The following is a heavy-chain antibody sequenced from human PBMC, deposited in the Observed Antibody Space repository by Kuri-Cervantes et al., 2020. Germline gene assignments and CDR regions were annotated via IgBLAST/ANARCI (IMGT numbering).Heavy chain of an antibody. D-gene: IGHD6-19*01. CDR2: ISAYNGNT. J-gene: IGHJ4*02. CDR3: ARNLNGSGWRVIDD. CDR1: GYTFTTYG. V-gene: IGHV1-18*01. Sequence: ASVKVSCKASGYTFTTYGISWVRQAPGQGLEWMGWISAYNGNTNYVQKLQGRVTMTTDTSTSTAYMELRSLRSDDTAMYYCARNLNGSGWRVIDDWGQGTLVTVSS.